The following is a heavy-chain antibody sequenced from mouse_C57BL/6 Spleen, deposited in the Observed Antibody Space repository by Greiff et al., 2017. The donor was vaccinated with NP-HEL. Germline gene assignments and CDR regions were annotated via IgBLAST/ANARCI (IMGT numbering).Heavy chain of an antibody. V-gene: IGHV1-50*01. J-gene: IGHJ4*01. Sequence: QVQLQQPGAELVKPGASVKLSCKASGYTFTSYWMQWVKQRPGQGLEWIGEIDPSDSYTNYNQKFKGKATLTVDTSSSTAYMQLSSLTSEDAAVYYCARRGYSNYVPYAMDYWGQGTSVTVSS. D-gene: IGHD2-5*01. CDR1: GYTFTSYW. CDR3: ARRGYSNYVPYAMDY. CDR2: IDPSDSYT.